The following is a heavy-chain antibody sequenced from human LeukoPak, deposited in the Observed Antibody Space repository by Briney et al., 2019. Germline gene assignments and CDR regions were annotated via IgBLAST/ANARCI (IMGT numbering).Heavy chain of an antibody. CDR2: IKYDVSET. J-gene: IGHJ4*02. Sequence: GGSRRLSCAASGFTFRSYWMRWVRQAPGKGLEWVANIKYDVSETYYVDSLKGRFTLSRDNAKDSVFLQMNSLRAEDTAVYYCARLPGSFYLYYFDSWGQGTLVTVSS. D-gene: IGHD1-26*01. CDR1: GFTFRSYW. V-gene: IGHV3-7*01. CDR3: ARLPGSFYLYYFDS.